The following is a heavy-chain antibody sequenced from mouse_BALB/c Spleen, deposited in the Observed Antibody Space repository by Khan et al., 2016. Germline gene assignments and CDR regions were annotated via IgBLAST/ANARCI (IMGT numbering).Heavy chain of an antibody. CDR3: ARRGPIYYYGSTYGY. CDR1: GFNIIDTF. Sequence: VQLKQSGAELVKPGASVKLSCTASGFNIIDTFMHWVKQRPEQGLEWIGRINPANGNTRYDPKFQGKATITADTSSNTAYLQLSSLTSEDTAVYYCARRGPIYYYGSTYGYWGQGTTLTVSS. CDR2: INPANGNT. J-gene: IGHJ2*01. D-gene: IGHD1-1*01. V-gene: IGHV14-3*02.